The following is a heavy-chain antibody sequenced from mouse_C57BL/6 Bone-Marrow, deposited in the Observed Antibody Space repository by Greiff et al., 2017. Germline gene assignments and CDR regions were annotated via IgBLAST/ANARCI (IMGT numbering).Heavy chain of an antibody. Sequence: QVQLQQPGAELVKPGASVKLSCKASGYTFTSYWMQWVKQRPGQGLEWIGEIDPSDSYTNYNQKFKGKATLTVDTSSSTAYMQLSSLTSEDSAVYYCARNYLAWFAYWGQGTLVTVSA. D-gene: IGHD1-1*02. CDR2: IDPSDSYT. J-gene: IGHJ3*01. CDR3: ARNYLAWFAY. CDR1: GYTFTSYW. V-gene: IGHV1-50*01.